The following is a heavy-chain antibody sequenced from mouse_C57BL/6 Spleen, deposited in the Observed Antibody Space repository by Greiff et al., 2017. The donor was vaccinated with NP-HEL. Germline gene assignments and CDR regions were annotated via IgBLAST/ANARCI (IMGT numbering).Heavy chain of an antibody. CDR2: ICDCGSYY. CDR3: ERETTVVPSWYFDV. CDR1: GFPFRSYA. D-gene: IGHD1-1*01. J-gene: IGHJ1*03. Sequence: EVKPEEFGGGLVKPGGFLKPFRAAFGFPFRSYALSWVRPTPGKRREWVATICDCGSYYYYPDNVKGRFTISRDNAKNNLYQQMSHLKTENTAMYDCERETTVVPSWYFDVWGTGTTVTVSS. V-gene: IGHV5-4*01.